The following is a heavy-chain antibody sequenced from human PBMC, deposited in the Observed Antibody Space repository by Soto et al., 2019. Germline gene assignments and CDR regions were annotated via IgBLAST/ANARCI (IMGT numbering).Heavy chain of an antibody. Sequence: SETLSLTCAVSGGSISSSNWWSWVRQPPGKGLEWIGEIYHSGSTNYNPSLKSRVTISVDKSKNQFSLKLSSVTAADTAVYYCARSRYFDWLYYMDVWGQGTTVTVSS. CDR3: ARSRYFDWLYYMDV. CDR1: GGSISSSNW. J-gene: IGHJ6*02. D-gene: IGHD3-9*01. CDR2: IYHSGST. V-gene: IGHV4-4*02.